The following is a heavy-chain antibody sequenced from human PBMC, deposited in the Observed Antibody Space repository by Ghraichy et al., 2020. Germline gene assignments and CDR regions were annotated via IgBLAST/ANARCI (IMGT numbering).Heavy chain of an antibody. V-gene: IGHV4-31*03. J-gene: IGHJ4*02. D-gene: IGHD4-11*01. CDR1: GGSISRGGY. Sequence: SETLSLTCTVSGGSISRGGYWSWIRQHPRKGLEWIGYIYNSKSTYYNPSLRSRVTISVDTSKNQFSLRLSSVTAADTAVYYCARDPGGLQFEFWGQGTLVTVSS. CDR2: IYNSKST. CDR3: ARDPGGLQFEF.